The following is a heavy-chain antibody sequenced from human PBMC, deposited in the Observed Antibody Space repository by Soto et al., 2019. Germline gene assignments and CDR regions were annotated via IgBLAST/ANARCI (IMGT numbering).Heavy chain of an antibody. CDR1: GFTFSRQA. CDR2: IWYHGIDK. J-gene: IGHJ4*02. D-gene: IGHD2-8*01. CDR3: ATGFLGLRTSGNGPLDY. Sequence: QVQLVESGGGVVQPERSLRLSCAASGFTFSRQAMHWVRQAPGRGLEWVAVIWYHGIDKYYADSVKGRFTISRDNSKKTVYLQMNILRGEDSAADYCATGFLGLRTSGNGPLDYWGQGTLVTVSS. V-gene: IGHV3-33*01.